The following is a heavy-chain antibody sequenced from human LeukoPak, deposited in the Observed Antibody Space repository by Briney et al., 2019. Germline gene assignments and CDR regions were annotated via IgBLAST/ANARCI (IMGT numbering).Heavy chain of an antibody. D-gene: IGHD3-10*02. CDR3: AELGITMIGGV. CDR1: GFIFSSYS. Sequence: GGSLRLSCAASGFIFSSYSMNWVRQAPGKGLEWVSSISSSSTYIYYADSVKGRFTISRDNAKNSLYLQMNSLRAEDTAVYYCAELGITMIGGVWGKGTTVTISS. CDR2: ISSSSTYI. J-gene: IGHJ6*04. V-gene: IGHV3-21*01.